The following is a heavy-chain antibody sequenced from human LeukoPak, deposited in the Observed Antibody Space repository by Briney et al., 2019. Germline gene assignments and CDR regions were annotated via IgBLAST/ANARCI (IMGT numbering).Heavy chain of an antibody. CDR2: IWYDGSNK. V-gene: IGHV3-33*01. J-gene: IGHJ4*02. D-gene: IGHD3-22*01. CDR1: GFTFSSYG. Sequence: PGGSLRLSCAASGFTFSSYGMHWVRQAPGKGLEWVAVIWYDGSNKYYADSVKGRFTISRDNSKNTLYLQMNSLRAEDTAVYYCTRDQGTYYYDSSNYFDYWGQGTLVTVSS. CDR3: TRDQGTYYYDSSNYFDY.